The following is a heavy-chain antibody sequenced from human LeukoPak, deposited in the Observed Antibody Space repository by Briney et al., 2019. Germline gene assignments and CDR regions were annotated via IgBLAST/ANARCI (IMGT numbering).Heavy chain of an antibody. J-gene: IGHJ4*02. V-gene: IGHV1-8*02. D-gene: IGHD6-19*01. CDR2: MNPNSGNT. CDR1: GYTFTSYD. Sequence: ASVKVSCKASGYTFTSYDINWVRQATGQGLEWMGWMNPNSGNTGYAQKLQGRVTMTTDTSTSTAYMELRSLRSDDTAVYYCARVPGYSSGWYGPDFDYWGQGTLVTVSS. CDR3: ARVPGYSSGWYGPDFDY.